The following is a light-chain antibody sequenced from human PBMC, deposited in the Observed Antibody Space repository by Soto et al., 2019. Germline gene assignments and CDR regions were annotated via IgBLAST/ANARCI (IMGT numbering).Light chain of an antibody. J-gene: IGKJ1*01. V-gene: IGKV1-5*03. CDR2: KAS. CDR3: QNYDSPPWT. CDR1: QSISSW. Sequence: DIPMTQSPSTLSASVGDRVTITCRASQSISSWLAWYQQRPGKVPRLLIYKASSLESAVPSRFSGSGSGTEFTLTISSLQPDDSATYYCQNYDSPPWTFGQGTRVEIK.